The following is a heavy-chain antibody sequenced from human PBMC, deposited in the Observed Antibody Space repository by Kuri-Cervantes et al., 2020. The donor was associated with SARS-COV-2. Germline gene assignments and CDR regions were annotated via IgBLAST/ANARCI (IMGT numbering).Heavy chain of an antibody. J-gene: IGHJ4*02. CDR1: GGSISSSNW. V-gene: IGHV4-4*02. CDR2: IYHSGST. D-gene: IGHD5-12*01. CDR3: ARLIGYSGYDYSFGYFDY. Sequence: SCAVSGGSISSSNWWSWVRQPPGKGLEWIGEIYHSGSTNYNPSLKSRVTISVDKSKNQFSLKLSSVTAADTAVYYCARLIGYSGYDYSFGYFDYWGQGTLVTVSS.